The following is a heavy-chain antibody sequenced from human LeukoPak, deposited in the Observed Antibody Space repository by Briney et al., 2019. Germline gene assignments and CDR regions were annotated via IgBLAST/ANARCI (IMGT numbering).Heavy chain of an antibody. J-gene: IGHJ4*02. CDR3: TTGYYDSSGYDY. CDR1: GFTFSNAW. CDR2: IKSKTDGGTT. D-gene: IGHD3-22*01. Sequence: PGGPLRLSCAASGFTFSNAWMSWVRQAPGKGLEWVGRIKSKTDGGTTDYAAPVKGRFTISRDDSKNTLYLQMNSLKTEDTAVYYCTTGYYDSSGYDYWGQGTLVTVSS. V-gene: IGHV3-15*01.